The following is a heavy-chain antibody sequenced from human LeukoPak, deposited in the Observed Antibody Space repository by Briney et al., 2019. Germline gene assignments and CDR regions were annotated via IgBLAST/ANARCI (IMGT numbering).Heavy chain of an antibody. CDR2: ISSSSSTI. J-gene: IGHJ5*02. Sequence: TGGSLRLSCAASGFTFSSYSMNWVRQAPGKGLERVSYISSSSSTIYYEDSVKGRFTISRDNAKNSLYRQMNSRSAEDTAVYYCARVAYGNWFDPWGQGTLVTVSS. CDR3: ARVAYGNWFDP. D-gene: IGHD4-17*01. V-gene: IGHV3-48*01. CDR1: GFTFSSYS.